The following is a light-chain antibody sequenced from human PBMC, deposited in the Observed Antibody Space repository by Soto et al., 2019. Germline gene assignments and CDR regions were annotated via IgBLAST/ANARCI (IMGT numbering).Light chain of an antibody. V-gene: IGKV4-1*01. Sequence: VLTQSPSSLAVSLGERATVNCRFSQSVLDNSTNKSYLAWYQKKPGHPPKLLVHWAPVREAGVPDRFSGGGSGTDFTLTISSLQAEDVAVYYCHQYYTTPRTIGQGTQLEIK. CDR1: QSVLDNSTNKSY. J-gene: IGKJ2*01. CDR3: HQYYTTPRT. CDR2: WAP.